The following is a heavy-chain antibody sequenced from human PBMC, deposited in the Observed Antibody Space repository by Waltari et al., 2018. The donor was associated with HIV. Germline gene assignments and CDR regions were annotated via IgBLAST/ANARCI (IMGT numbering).Heavy chain of an antibody. Sequence: QVQLVESGGGVVQPGRSLRLSCAASGFTFSSYGMHWVRQAPGKGLEWVAVISYDGSNKYYADSVKGRFTISRDNSKNTLYLQMNSLRAEDTAVYYCAKDAPVLYSTEPNFDYWGQGTLVTVSS. CDR3: AKDAPVLYSTEPNFDY. CDR1: GFTFSSYG. J-gene: IGHJ4*02. D-gene: IGHD6-13*01. CDR2: ISYDGSNK. V-gene: IGHV3-30*18.